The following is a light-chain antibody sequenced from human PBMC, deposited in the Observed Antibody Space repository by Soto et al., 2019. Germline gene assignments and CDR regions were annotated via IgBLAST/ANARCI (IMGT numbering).Light chain of an antibody. CDR1: QSITSY. J-gene: IGKJ1*01. CDR2: AAS. CDR3: QQYNSYSPWT. Sequence: IQKTQNPAALSASVGDRVTITCRASQSITSYLNWYQQKPGKAPNLLIYAASSLQSGVPSRFSGSGFGTEFTLTISSLQPEDFATYFCQQYNSYSPWTSGPGTKVDIK. V-gene: IGKV1-5*01.